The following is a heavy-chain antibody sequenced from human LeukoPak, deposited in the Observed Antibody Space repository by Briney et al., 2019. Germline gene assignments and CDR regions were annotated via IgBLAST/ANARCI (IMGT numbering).Heavy chain of an antibody. CDR2: IYTSKIT. D-gene: IGHD3-10*01. J-gene: IGHJ4*02. V-gene: IGHV4-61*02. CDR1: GGSISSGNYY. CDR3: ARAGGVLGYFDL. Sequence: SETLSLTCTVSGGSISSGNYYWTWIRQSAGKRLEWIGRIYTSKITTYNPSLKSRVTISVDTSRNQFSLKLASVTAADTAVYYCARAGGVLGYFDLWGQGTLVTVSS.